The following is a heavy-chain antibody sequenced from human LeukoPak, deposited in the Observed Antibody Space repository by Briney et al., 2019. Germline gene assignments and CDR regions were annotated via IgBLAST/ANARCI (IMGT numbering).Heavy chain of an antibody. Sequence: GGSLRRSCAASGFTFSTYAMSWVRQAPEKGLEWVSVISNSGGNTYYADSVKGRFTISRDNSKNTLYLQMNSLRAEDTAVYYCAKDRQLGYWGQGTLVTVSS. CDR3: AKDRQLGY. J-gene: IGHJ4*02. CDR1: GFTFSTYA. D-gene: IGHD6-13*01. V-gene: IGHV3-23*01. CDR2: ISNSGGNT.